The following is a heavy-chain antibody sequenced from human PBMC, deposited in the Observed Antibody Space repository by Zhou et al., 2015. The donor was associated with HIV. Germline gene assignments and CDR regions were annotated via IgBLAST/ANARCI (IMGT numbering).Heavy chain of an antibody. CDR1: GGTFSGSD. CDR3: ARDRGGAARPDWRYFDL. D-gene: IGHD6-6*01. J-gene: IGHJ2*01. Sequence: LVQSGTEVRKPGSSVKVSCKASGGTFSGSDLSWVRQAPGQGLEWMGGITPMFGTAKYAQKFQGRVTITADRFANTAYMELRSLRSEDTAVFYCARDRGGAARPDWRYFDLWGRGTQVTVSS. CDR2: ITPMFGTA. V-gene: IGHV1-69*06.